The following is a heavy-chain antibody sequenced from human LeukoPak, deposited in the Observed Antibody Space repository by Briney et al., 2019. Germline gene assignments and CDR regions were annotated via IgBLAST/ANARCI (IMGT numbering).Heavy chain of an antibody. CDR3: ARYRDGGFAFDI. D-gene: IGHD2-15*01. J-gene: IGHJ3*02. CDR2: IMPNGETR. Sequence: GGSLRLSCAASGFSFSNYVMHWVRQAPGKGLEYVSAIMPNGETRGYANSMKGRFTISRDNSKNTLYLEMGSLRAEDMAIYYCARYRDGGFAFDIWGQGTLVTVSS. CDR1: GFSFSNYV. V-gene: IGHV3-64*01.